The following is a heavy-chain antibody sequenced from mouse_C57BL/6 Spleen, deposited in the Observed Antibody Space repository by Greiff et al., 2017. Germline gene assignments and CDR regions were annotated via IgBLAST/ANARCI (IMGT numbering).Heavy chain of an antibody. CDR1: GYAFSSSW. CDR2: IYPGDGDT. J-gene: IGHJ2*01. Sequence: VKVVESGPELVKPGASVKISCKASGYAFSSSWMNWVKQRPGKGLEWIGRIYPGDGDTNSNGKFKGKATLTADKSSSTAYMQLSSLTSEDSAVYFCARGYGNYVWGQGTTLTVSS. V-gene: IGHV1-82*01. D-gene: IGHD2-10*02. CDR3: ARGYGNYV.